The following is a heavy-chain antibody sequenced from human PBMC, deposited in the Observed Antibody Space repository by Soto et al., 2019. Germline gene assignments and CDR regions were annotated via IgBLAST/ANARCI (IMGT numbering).Heavy chain of an antibody. CDR2: INPNSGGT. CDR1: GYTFTGYY. J-gene: IGHJ6*02. Sequence: ASVKVSCKASGYTFTGYYMHWVRQAPGQGLEWMGWINPNSGGTNYAQKFQGRVTMTRDTSISTAYMELSRLRSDDTAVYYCARVHQPRYYDILTGYFTYYYYYGMDVWGQGTTVTVSS. V-gene: IGHV1-2*02. D-gene: IGHD3-9*01. CDR3: ARVHQPRYYDILTGYFTYYYYYGMDV.